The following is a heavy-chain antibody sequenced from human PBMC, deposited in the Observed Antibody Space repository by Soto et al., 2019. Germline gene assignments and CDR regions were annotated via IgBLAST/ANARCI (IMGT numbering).Heavy chain of an antibody. J-gene: IGHJ6*02. CDR2: IIPIFGTA. V-gene: IGHV1-69*01. CDR3: ARKGTIAAAGRYYYGMDV. CDR1: GGTFSSYA. D-gene: IGHD6-13*01. Sequence: QVQLVQSGAEVKKPGSSVKVSCKASGGTFSSYAISWVRQAPGQGLEWMGGIIPIFGTANYAQKFQGRVTITADESTSTAYMELSSLRSEDTAVYYCARKGTIAAAGRYYYGMDVWSQGTTVTVSS.